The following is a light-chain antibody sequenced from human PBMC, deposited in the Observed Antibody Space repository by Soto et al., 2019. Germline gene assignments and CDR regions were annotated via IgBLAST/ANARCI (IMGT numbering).Light chain of an antibody. V-gene: IGKV3-20*01. CDR3: QQYGSSP. Sequence: EIVLTQSPGTLSLSPGERATLSCRASQSVSSSYLAWYQQKPGHAPRLLIYGASSRATGIPDRFSGSGSGTDFTLTISRLEPEDFAVYYCQQYGSSPFGQGTKLEIK. CDR1: QSVSSSY. CDR2: GAS. J-gene: IGKJ2*01.